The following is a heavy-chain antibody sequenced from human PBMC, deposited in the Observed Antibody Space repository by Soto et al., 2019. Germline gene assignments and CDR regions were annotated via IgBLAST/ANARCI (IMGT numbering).Heavy chain of an antibody. J-gene: IGHJ4*02. Sequence: GGSLRLSCAASGFTFSSYAMSWVRQAPGKGLEWVSAISGSGGSTYYADSVKGRFTITRDNSKNPLYLQMNSLRAEDTAVYYCATRSGSYYRWNYFDYWGQGTLVTVSS. CDR2: ISGSGGST. CDR3: ATRSGSYYRWNYFDY. CDR1: GFTFSSYA. V-gene: IGHV3-23*01. D-gene: IGHD3-10*01.